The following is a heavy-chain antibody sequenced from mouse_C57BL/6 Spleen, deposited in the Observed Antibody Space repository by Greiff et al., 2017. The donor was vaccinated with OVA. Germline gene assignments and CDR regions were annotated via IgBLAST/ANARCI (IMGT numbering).Heavy chain of an antibody. CDR3: AKSDWSGDYAMDY. J-gene: IGHJ4*01. CDR1: GYTFTDYY. Sequence: EVQLQQSGPELVKPGASVKISCKASGYTFTDYYMNWVKQSHGKSLEWIGDINPNNGGTSYNQKFKGKATLTVDKSSSTAYMERSRLTSEDAAVYYCAKSDWSGDYAMDYWGQGTSVTVSS. D-gene: IGHD1-3*01. V-gene: IGHV1-26*01. CDR2: INPNNGGT.